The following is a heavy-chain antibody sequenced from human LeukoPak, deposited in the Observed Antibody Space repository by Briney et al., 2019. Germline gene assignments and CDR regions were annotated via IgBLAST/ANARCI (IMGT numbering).Heavy chain of an antibody. V-gene: IGHV1-2*02. D-gene: IGHD3-16*01. CDR2: IDPKNGGT. Sequence: ASVKVSCKASGYTFTGYYMHWVRQAPGQGLEWMGFIDPKNGGTNYAQKFQGRVTLTRDTSICTAYMELSSLRSDDTAVYHCATDEGGWGQGTLVTVSS. CDR1: GYTFTGYY. CDR3: ATDEGG. J-gene: IGHJ1*01.